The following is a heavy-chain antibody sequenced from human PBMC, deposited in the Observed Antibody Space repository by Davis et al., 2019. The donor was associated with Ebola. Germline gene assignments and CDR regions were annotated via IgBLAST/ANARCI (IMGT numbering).Heavy chain of an antibody. CDR2: INPNSGGT. V-gene: IGHV1-2*02. D-gene: IGHD2-2*01. CDR3: ARGGDIVVVPAASIDY. J-gene: IGHJ4*02. Sequence: AASVKVSCKASGYTFTGYYMHWVRQAPGQGLEWMGWINPNSGGTNYAQKFQGRVTMTRDTSISTAYMELSRLRSDDTAVYYCARGGDIVVVPAASIDYWGQGTLVTVSS. CDR1: GYTFTGYY.